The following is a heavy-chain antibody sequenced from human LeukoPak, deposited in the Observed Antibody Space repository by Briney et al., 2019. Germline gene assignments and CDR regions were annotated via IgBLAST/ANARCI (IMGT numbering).Heavy chain of an antibody. CDR3: ARVRRVRGVIITPHFDY. Sequence: GGSLRLSCAASGFTFSSYWMSWVRQAPGKGLEWVANIKQDGSEKYYVDSVKGRFTISRDSAKNSLYLQMNSLRAEDTAVYYCARVRRVRGVIITPHFDYWGQGTLVTVSS. D-gene: IGHD3-10*01. V-gene: IGHV3-7*01. CDR2: IKQDGSEK. CDR1: GFTFSSYW. J-gene: IGHJ4*02.